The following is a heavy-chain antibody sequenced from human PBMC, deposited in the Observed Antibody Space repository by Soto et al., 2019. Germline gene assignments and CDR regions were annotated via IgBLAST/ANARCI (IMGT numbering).Heavy chain of an antibody. D-gene: IGHD3-9*01. CDR2: INHSGST. Sequence: SDTLSLTCAVYGGSFSGYYWSWIRQPPGKGLEWIGEINHSGSTNYNPSLKSRVTISVDTSKNQFSLKVSSVTAADTAVYYCARGLVDSYYYGMDVWGQGTTVTVSS. CDR3: ARGLVDSYYYGMDV. J-gene: IGHJ6*02. V-gene: IGHV4-34*01. CDR1: GGSFSGYY.